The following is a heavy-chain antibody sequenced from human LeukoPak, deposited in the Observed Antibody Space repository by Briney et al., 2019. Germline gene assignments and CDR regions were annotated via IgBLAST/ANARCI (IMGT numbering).Heavy chain of an antibody. CDR3: ARAMGS. J-gene: IGHJ3*01. CDR1: GFTVSSNY. Sequence: PGGSLRLSRAASGFTVSSNYMSWVRQAPGRGMEWVGRIGTKANSHHPESSASVEGRFTTSRDDAMNSLYLQINSLKTDDTAVYYCARAMGSWGQGTMVTVSS. V-gene: IGHV3-72*01. CDR2: IGTKANSHHP. D-gene: IGHD5-18*01.